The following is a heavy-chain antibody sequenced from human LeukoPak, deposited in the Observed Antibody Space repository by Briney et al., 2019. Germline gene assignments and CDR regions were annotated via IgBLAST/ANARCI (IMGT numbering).Heavy chain of an antibody. V-gene: IGHV3-30*18. CDR2: ISYDGSNK. CDR3: AKAGYSGSYTDY. D-gene: IGHD1-26*01. J-gene: IGHJ4*02. CDR1: GFTFSSYG. Sequence: GSLRLSCAASGFTFSSYGVHWVRQAPGKGLEWVAVISYDGSNKYYADSVKGRFTISRDNSKNTLYLQMNSLRAEDTAVYYCAKAGYSGSYTDYWGQGTLVTVSS.